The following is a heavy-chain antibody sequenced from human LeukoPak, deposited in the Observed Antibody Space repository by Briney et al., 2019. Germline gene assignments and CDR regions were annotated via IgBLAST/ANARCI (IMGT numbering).Heavy chain of an antibody. CDR2: INRSGST. J-gene: IGHJ6*03. D-gene: IGHD2-2*01. CDR1: GGSFSGYY. V-gene: IGHV4-34*01. Sequence: SETLPLTCAVSGGSFSGYYWSWIRQPPGKGLEWIGEINRSGSTNYNPSLKSRVTISVDTSKNQFSLKLSSVTAADTAVYYCARGPRFCSSTSCFMDVWGKGTTVTVSS. CDR3: ARGPRFCSSTSCFMDV.